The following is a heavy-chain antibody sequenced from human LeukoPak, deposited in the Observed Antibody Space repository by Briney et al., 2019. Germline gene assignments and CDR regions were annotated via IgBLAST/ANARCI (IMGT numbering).Heavy chain of an antibody. Sequence: PGGSLRLSCAASGFTFSSYGMHWVCQAPGKGLEWVAFIRYDGSNKYYADSVKGRFTISRDNSKNTLYLQMNSLRAEDTAVYYCAKDELRYFDWLAGHDYWGQGTLVTVSS. CDR1: GFTFSSYG. CDR3: AKDELRYFDWLAGHDY. V-gene: IGHV3-30*02. J-gene: IGHJ4*02. CDR2: IRYDGSNK. D-gene: IGHD3-9*01.